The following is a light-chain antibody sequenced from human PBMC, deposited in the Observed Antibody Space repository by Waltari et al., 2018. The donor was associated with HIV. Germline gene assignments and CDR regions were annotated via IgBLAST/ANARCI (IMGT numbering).Light chain of an antibody. J-gene: IGLJ2*01. CDR2: DVT. CDR3: SSYSGSNTLV. Sequence: QSALTQPPSASGSPAQSVTISCTGTSSDVGGYNYVSWYQQLPGRAPKLMIYDVTSRPSRVPDRCSGSKSGNTASLTVSGLQAEDEADYFCSSYSGSNTLVFGGGTKLTVL. V-gene: IGLV2-8*01. CDR1: SSDVGGYNY.